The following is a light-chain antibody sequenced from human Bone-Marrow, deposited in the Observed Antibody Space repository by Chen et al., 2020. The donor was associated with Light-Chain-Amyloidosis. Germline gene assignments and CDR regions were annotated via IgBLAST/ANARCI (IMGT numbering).Light chain of an antibody. V-gene: IGLV2-23*03. CDR2: EGT. CDR3: CSDSGRTTFVL. CDR1: GNDVGGYNL. J-gene: IGLJ2*01. Sequence: QSALTQPASVSGSPGQSITISCTGTGNDVGGYNLVSWYQQHPGKAPKLIIYEGTQRPSGISDRFSGSKSGNTASLTISGLQAEDESDFYCCSDSGRTTFVLFGGGTKLTVL.